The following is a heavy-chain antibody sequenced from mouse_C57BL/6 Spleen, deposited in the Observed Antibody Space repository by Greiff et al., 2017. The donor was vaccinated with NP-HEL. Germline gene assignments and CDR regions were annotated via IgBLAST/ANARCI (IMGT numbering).Heavy chain of an antibody. V-gene: IGHV1-15*01. Sequence: VKLQQSGAELVRPGASVTLSCKASGYTFTDYEMHWVKQTPVHGLEWIGAIDPETGGTAYNQKFKGKAILTADKSSSTAYMELRSLTSEDSAVYYCTLTTVVANFDYWGQGTTLTVSS. CDR1: GYTFTDYE. D-gene: IGHD1-1*01. CDR2: IDPETGGT. CDR3: TLTTVVANFDY. J-gene: IGHJ2*01.